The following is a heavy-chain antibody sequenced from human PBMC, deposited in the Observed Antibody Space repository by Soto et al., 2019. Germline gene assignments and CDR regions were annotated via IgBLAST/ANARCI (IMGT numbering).Heavy chain of an antibody. Sequence: FPVNLYGRASCSACGNYSVGWVRQKKRKGLEWMGGIIPIFGTANYAQKFQGRVTITADESTSTAYMELSSLRSEDTAVYYCARAAYYYDSSGYYRADYWGQGTLVTVSS. V-gene: IGHV1-69*01. CDR1: CSACGNYS. CDR2: IIPIFGTA. D-gene: IGHD3-22*01. CDR3: ARAAYYYDSSGYYRADY. J-gene: IGHJ4*02.